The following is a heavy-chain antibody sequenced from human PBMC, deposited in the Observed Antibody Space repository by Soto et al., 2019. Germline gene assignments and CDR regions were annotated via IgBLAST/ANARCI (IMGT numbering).Heavy chain of an antibody. CDR2: IWSDGSNK. CDR1: GFTFSSYG. D-gene: IGHD7-27*01. V-gene: IGHV3-33*08. CDR3: ARARLGTDDAFDI. Sequence: GGSLRLSCAASGFTFSSYGMHWVRQAPGKGLEWVAVIWSDGSNKYYADSVKGRFTISRDNSKNTLYLQMNSLRAEDTAVYYCARARLGTDDAFDIWGQGTMVTVSS. J-gene: IGHJ3*02.